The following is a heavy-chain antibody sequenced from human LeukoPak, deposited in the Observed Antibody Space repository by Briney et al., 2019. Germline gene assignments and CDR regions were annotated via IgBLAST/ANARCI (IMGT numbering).Heavy chain of an antibody. D-gene: IGHD5-12*01. V-gene: IGHV3-7*01. CDR3: VRDGGVSGYDLLDY. Sequence: GGSLRLSCAAPGFTFSNYWMSWVRQAPGKGLEWVAHINQDGSEEHYMDSVKARFIISRDNAKYSLSLQMDSLRAEDTAVYYCVRDGGVSGYDLLDYWGQGTLVTVSS. J-gene: IGHJ4*02. CDR1: GFTFSNYW. CDR2: INQDGSEE.